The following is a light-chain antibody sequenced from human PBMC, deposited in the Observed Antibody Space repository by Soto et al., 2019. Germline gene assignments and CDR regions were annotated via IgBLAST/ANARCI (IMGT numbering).Light chain of an antibody. CDR3: QQYSDFSPWT. CDR2: KAS. J-gene: IGKJ1*01. V-gene: IGKV1-5*03. Sequence: DIQMTQSPSTLSASVGDRVTITCRASQSISSWLAWYQQKPGKAPKLLIYKASSLESGVPSRFSGSGSGTEFTLTISNLQPGDFGTYYCQQYSDFSPWTFGQGTKVEIK. CDR1: QSISSW.